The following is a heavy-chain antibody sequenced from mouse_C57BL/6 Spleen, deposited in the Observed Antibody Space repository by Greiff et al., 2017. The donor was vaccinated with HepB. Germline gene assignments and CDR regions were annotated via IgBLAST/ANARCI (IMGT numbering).Heavy chain of an antibody. Sequence: VQLQQSGPELVKPGASVKISCKASGYAFSSSWMNWVKQWPGKGLEWIGRIYPGDGDTNYNGKFKGKATLTADKSSSTAYMQLSSLTSEDSAVYFCARSQLTLDYWGQGTTLTVSS. CDR2: IYPGDGDT. CDR3: ARSQLTLDY. V-gene: IGHV1-82*01. CDR1: GYAFSSSW. J-gene: IGHJ2*01. D-gene: IGHD3-3*01.